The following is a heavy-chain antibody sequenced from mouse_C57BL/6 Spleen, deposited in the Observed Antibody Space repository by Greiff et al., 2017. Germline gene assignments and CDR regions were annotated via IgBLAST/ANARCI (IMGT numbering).Heavy chain of an antibody. Sequence: EVKLQESGPGLVKPSQSLSLTCSVTGYSITSGYYWNWIRQFPGNKLEWMGFISYDGSNNYNPSLQNRISLTRDTSKNQFFLKLNSVTTEDTATYYCARRDSAGYYAIDYWGQGTSVTVSS. D-gene: IGHD3-2*02. V-gene: IGHV3-6*01. CDR2: ISYDGSN. J-gene: IGHJ4*01. CDR3: ARRDSAGYYAIDY. CDR1: GYSITSGYY.